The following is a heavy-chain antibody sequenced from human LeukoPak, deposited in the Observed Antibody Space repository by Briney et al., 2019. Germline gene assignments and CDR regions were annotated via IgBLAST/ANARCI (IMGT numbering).Heavy chain of an antibody. Sequence: ASVKVSCKVSGYTLTELSMHWVRQAPGKGLEWMGGFDPEDGETIYAQKFQGRVTITRNTSISTAYMELSSLRSEDTAVYYCARVYRAAAGGFDYWGQGTLVTVSS. CDR2: FDPEDGET. V-gene: IGHV1-24*01. J-gene: IGHJ4*02. CDR3: ARVYRAAAGGFDY. D-gene: IGHD6-13*01. CDR1: GYTLTELS.